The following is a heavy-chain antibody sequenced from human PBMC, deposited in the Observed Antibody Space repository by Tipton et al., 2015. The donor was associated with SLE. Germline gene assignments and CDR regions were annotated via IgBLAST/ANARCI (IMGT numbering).Heavy chain of an antibody. Sequence: LRLSCAVYGGSFSGYYWSWIRQPPGKGLEWIGEINHSGSTNYNPSLKSRVTISIDTSKNQFSLKVSSVTAADTAVYYCARGRYCSSTSCSYYFDYWGQGPLVTVSS. V-gene: IGHV4-34*01. CDR1: GGSFSGYY. CDR3: ARGRYCSSTSCSYYFDY. J-gene: IGHJ4*02. D-gene: IGHD2-2*01. CDR2: INHSGST.